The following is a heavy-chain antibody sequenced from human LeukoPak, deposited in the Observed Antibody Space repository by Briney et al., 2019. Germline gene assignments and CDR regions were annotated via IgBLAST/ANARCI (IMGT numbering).Heavy chain of an antibody. Sequence: PGGSLRLSCAASGFTFSSYEMNWVRQAPGKGLEWVSYISSSGSTIYYADSVKGRFTISRDNAKNSLYLQMNSLRAEDTAVYYRARDEVGGPLKYWGQGILVTVSS. V-gene: IGHV3-48*03. D-gene: IGHD1-26*01. CDR1: GFTFSSYE. CDR3: ARDEVGGPLKY. CDR2: ISSSGSTI. J-gene: IGHJ4*02.